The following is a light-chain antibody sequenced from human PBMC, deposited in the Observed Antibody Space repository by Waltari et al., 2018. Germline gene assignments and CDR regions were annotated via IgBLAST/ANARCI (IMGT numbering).Light chain of an antibody. V-gene: IGKV1-39*01. CDR1: QTVNTF. Sequence: EIQMTQSHSSLSASVGDKVTTTCRCSQTVNTFLNWYRQKEGRAPDRLIEAASILQSGVPSRFTGRGSGTQFTLTINNLQPEDFVIYYCHQSFISPPTFGPGTKVDI. CDR3: HQSFISPPT. J-gene: IGKJ3*01. CDR2: AAS.